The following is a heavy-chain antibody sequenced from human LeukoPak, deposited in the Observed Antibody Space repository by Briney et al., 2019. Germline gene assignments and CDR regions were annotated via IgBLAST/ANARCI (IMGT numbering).Heavy chain of an antibody. D-gene: IGHD5-24*01. V-gene: IGHV3-74*01. J-gene: IGHJ4*02. CDR3: VRDGDDFNFDY. CDR2: VKGDGSFT. Sequence: PGGSLRLSCAASGFTFRSHWMHWVRQAPGKGLVWVSRVKGDGSFTNYADSVYGRFTISRDNAKNTLYLHMHSLRVEDTAVYYCVRDGDDFNFDYWGQGSLVTVPS. CDR1: GFTFRSHW.